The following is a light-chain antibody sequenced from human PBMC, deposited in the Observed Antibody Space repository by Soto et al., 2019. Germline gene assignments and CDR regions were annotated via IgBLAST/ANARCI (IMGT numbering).Light chain of an antibody. CDR1: RSFSSSY. CDR2: AAS. Sequence: EIVLTQSPATLSLSPGERATLSCRASRSFSSSYLAWYQHKVGKAPRHLIYAASTRATGIPDRCSGSGSAIDFTFSISRLEPEDSVVSYCHHYYSSPPYTFGQGTKLEIK. J-gene: IGKJ2*01. V-gene: IGKV3-20*01. CDR3: HHYYSSPPYT.